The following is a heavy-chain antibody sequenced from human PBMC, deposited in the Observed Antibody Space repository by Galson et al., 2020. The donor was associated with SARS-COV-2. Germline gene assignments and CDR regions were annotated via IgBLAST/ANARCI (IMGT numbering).Heavy chain of an antibody. CDR2: IYTSGST. CDR3: ASPHSIAAPQVDYYYGMDV. CDR1: GGSISSGSYY. V-gene: IGHV4-61*02. D-gene: IGHD6-6*01. J-gene: IGHJ6*02. Sequence: SETLSLTCTVSGGSISSGSYYWSWIRQPAGKGLEWIGRIYTSGSTNYNPSLKSRVTISVDTSKNQFSLKLSSVTAADTAVYYCASPHSIAAPQVDYYYGMDVWGQGTTVTVSS.